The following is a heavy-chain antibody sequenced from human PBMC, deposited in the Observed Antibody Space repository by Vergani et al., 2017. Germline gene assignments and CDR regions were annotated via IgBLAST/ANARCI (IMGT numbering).Heavy chain of an antibody. V-gene: IGHV4-34*01. Sequence: QVQLQQWGAGLLKTSETLSLTCAVYGGSFSGYYWSWIRQPPGKGLEWIGEINHSGSTNYNPSLKSRVTISVDTSKNQFSLKLSSVTAADTAVYYCASSPSGYDSSGYRTPQFDYWGQGTLVTVSS. CDR3: ASSPSGYDSSGYRTPQFDY. CDR1: GGSFSGYY. CDR2: INHSGST. J-gene: IGHJ4*02. D-gene: IGHD3-22*01.